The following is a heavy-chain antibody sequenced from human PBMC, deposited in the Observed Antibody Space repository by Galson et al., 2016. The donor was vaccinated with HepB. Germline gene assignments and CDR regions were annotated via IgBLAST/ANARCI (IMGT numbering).Heavy chain of an antibody. D-gene: IGHD1-20*01. CDR3: AKAGYNSHERNNWFDS. CDR1: GFTFTSYA. J-gene: IGHJ5*01. Sequence: SGFTFTSYAMSWVRQAPGKGLGWLSSVSGSGGSTCYADSVRGRFIISRDSSENTLYLQMNTLRGDDTALYYCAKAGYNSHERNNWFDSWGQGTLVTVSS. V-gene: IGHV3-23*01. CDR2: VSGSGGST.